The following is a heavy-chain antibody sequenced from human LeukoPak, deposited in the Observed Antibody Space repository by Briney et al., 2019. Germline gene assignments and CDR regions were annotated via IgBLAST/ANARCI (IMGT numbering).Heavy chain of an antibody. V-gene: IGHV3-23*01. D-gene: IGHD6-19*01. CDR3: AKDAPLTGYSSGWYSALDY. J-gene: IGHJ4*02. CDR1: GFTFSSYA. Sequence: GGSLRLSCAGSGFTFSSYAMSWVRQAPGKGLEWVSAISGSGGSTYYADSVKGRFTISRDNSKNTLYLQMNSLRADDTAVYCCAKDAPLTGYSSGWYSALDYWGQGTLVTVSS. CDR2: ISGSGGST.